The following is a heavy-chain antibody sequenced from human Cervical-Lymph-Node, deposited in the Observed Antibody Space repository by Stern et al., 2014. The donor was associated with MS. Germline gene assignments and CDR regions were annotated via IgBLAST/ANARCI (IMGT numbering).Heavy chain of an antibody. CDR3: ARATDL. Sequence: QLVQSGPGLLRPSETLSLTCTVSGASITSYYWSWIRQPPGKGLEWIGYIYYSGTTNYNASLKGRVAISIDTSKTQFSLRLSSVTAADTAVYYCARATDLWGQGTLVTVSS. V-gene: IGHV4-59*01. CDR1: GASITSYY. CDR2: IYYSGTT. J-gene: IGHJ5*02.